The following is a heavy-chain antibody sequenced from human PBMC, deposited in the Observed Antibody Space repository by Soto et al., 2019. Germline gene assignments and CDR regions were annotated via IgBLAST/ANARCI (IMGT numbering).Heavy chain of an antibody. V-gene: IGHV1-69*01. Sequence: QVQLVQPGAEVKKPGSSVKVSCKASGGTFSSYAISWVRQAPGQGLEWMGGIIPIFGTANYAQKFQGRVTITADESTSTASMELSSLRSEDTAVYYCARGVMITPIDGNWFDPWGQGTLVTVSS. J-gene: IGHJ5*02. D-gene: IGHD3-16*01. CDR2: IIPIFGTA. CDR3: ARGVMITPIDGNWFDP. CDR1: GGTFSSYA.